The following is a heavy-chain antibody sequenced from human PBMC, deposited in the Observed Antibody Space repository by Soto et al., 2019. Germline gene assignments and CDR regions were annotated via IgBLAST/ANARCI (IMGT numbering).Heavy chain of an antibody. J-gene: IGHJ5*02. CDR3: ARQNQEYSSSWPPNWFDP. Sequence: SETLSLTCTFSGGSISSSSYYWGWIRQPPGKGLEWIGSIYYSGSTYYNPSLKSRVTISVDTSKNQFSLKLSSVTAADTAVYYCARQNQEYSSSWPPNWFDPWGQGTLVTVSS. D-gene: IGHD6-6*01. V-gene: IGHV4-39*01. CDR1: GGSISSSSYY. CDR2: IYYSGST.